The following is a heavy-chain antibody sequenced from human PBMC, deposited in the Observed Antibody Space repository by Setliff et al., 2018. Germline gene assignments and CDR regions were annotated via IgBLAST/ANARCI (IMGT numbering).Heavy chain of an antibody. CDR2: ISPYSGET. D-gene: IGHD2-15*01. Sequence: ASVKVSCKTSGFSFSTFGFSWVRQAPGQGLEWMGWISPYSGETNYAQKFQDRLSVTADTYSKTTYMELRSLTSDDTAVYFCTRSRAPRVVLAADFDLWGQGTLVTVSS. J-gene: IGHJ4*02. CDR1: GFSFSTFG. V-gene: IGHV1-18*01. CDR3: TRSRAPRVVLAADFDL.